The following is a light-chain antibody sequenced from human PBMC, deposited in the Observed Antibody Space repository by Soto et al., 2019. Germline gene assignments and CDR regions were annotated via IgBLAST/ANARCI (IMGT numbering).Light chain of an antibody. CDR1: SSDVGSSNL. CDR2: EGD. CDR3: ASYTTSSTYV. V-gene: IGLV2-14*02. J-gene: IGLJ1*01. Sequence: QSVLTQPASVSGSPGQSITISCSGTSSDVGSSNLVSWYQQHPGKAPKLIIFEGDRRPSGVSGRFSGSKSGNTASLTISGLQTEDEADYYCASYTTSSTYVFGTGTKVTVL.